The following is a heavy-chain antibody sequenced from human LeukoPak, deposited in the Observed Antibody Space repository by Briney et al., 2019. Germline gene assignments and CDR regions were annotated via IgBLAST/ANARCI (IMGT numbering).Heavy chain of an antibody. V-gene: IGHV3-23*01. CDR1: GFTFSNYA. CDR3: AKDSLIRRWLSNDAFDM. J-gene: IGHJ3*02. CDR2: MSDSGSST. D-gene: IGHD6-19*01. Sequence: PGGSLRLSCAASGFTFSNYAMNWVRQTPGKGLEWVAAMSDSGSSTFYADSVNGRFTISRDNSKNTLSLQMNSLRAEDTAVYYCAKDSLIRRWLSNDAFDMWGQGTVVTVSS.